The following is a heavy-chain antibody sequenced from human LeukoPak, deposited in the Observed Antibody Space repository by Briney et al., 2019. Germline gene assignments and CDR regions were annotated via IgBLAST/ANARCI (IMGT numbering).Heavy chain of an antibody. J-gene: IGHJ4*02. V-gene: IGHV3-48*03. D-gene: IGHD3-10*01. Sequence: GGSLRLSCAASGFTFTDYEMNWVRQAPGKGLEWVSYISSSGSTIYYADSVKGRFTISRDDSKNTLYLQMNSLKTEDTAVYYCTTNEDYYGSGSYIDYWGQGVLVTVSS. CDR1: GFTFTDYE. CDR2: ISSSGSTI. CDR3: TTNEDYYGSGSYIDY.